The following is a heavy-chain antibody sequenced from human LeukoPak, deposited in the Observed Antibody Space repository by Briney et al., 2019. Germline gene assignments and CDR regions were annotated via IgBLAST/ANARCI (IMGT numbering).Heavy chain of an antibody. CDR3: AHRRGIVGHGYYFDY. CDR1: GFSLSTNEVG. V-gene: IGHV2-5*01. CDR2: IYGNDDK. D-gene: IGHD1-26*01. Sequence: SGPTLVNPTQTLTLTCNFSGFSLSTNEVGVGWIRQPPGKALEWLALIYGNDDKRYSPSLKSRLTITKDTSKNQVVLTMTNMDPVDTATYYCAHRRGIVGHGYYFDYWGQGTLVTVSS. J-gene: IGHJ4*02.